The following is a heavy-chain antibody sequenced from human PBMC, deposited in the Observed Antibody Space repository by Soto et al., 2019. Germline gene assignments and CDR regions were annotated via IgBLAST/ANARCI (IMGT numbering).Heavy chain of an antibody. CDR2: ISAYNGNT. D-gene: IGHD2-15*01. CDR1: CYTFPSYG. J-gene: IGHJ6*02. Sequence: SVQVSFHASCYTFPSYGIIWVRQAPGQGLEWMGWISAYNGNTNYAQKLQGRVTMTTDTSTSTAYMELRSLRSDDTDVYYCARGRGGYYYYGMDVWGQGTTVTVSS. V-gene: IGHV1-18*01. CDR3: ARGRGGYYYYGMDV.